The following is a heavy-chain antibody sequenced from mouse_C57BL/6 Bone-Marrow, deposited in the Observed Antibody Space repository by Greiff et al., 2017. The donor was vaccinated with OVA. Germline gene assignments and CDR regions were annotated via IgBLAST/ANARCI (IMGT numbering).Heavy chain of an antibody. D-gene: IGHD2-3*01. V-gene: IGHV14-2*01. CDR3: ASDGYYVDD. CDR2: IDPEDGET. Sequence: EVQLQQSGAELVKPGASVKLSCTASGFTFNDYYMHWVKQRPEQGLEWIGKIDPEDGETKYPPKFQGKSTITADTTSNTAYLQLSSLTSEDTAVYYCASDGYYVDDWGQGTTLTVSS. CDR1: GFTFNDYY. J-gene: IGHJ2*01.